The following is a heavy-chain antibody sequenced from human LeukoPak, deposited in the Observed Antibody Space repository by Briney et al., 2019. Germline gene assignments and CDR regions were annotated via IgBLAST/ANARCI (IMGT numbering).Heavy chain of an antibody. CDR2: IYYSGST. CDR3: TNILILTGYFYDY. Sequence: SETLSLTCTVSGGSISSSSYYWVWIRQSPGKGLEWIGSIYYSGSTYYNPSLKSRVTISIDTSKNQFSLKLSSMTAADTAVYYCTNILILTGYFYDYWGQGTLVTVSS. V-gene: IGHV4-39*07. CDR1: GGSISSSSYY. J-gene: IGHJ4*02. D-gene: IGHD3-9*01.